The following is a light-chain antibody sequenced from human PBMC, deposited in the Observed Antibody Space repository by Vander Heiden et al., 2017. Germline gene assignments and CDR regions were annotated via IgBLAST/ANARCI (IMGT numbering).Light chain of an antibody. J-gene: IGKJ2*01. CDR1: MSHLHRTRYNY. V-gene: IGKV2-28*01. Sequence: EIEATQSPLCLPVTPGEPASIPSRSIMSHLHRTRYNYFHWFLQTPGQSPQLLIYWGSNRASGVPDRFSGSGSGRYFTLQISRVEAEDVGVYYCRQYLQTPYTFGQGTKLVIK. CDR2: WGS. CDR3: RQYLQTPYT.